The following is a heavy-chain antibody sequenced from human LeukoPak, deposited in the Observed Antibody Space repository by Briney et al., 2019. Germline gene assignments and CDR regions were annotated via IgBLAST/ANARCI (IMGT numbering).Heavy chain of an antibody. CDR1: GGSISSSYSY. J-gene: IGHJ3*01. Sequence: SETLSLTCTVSGGSISSSYSYWGWIRQPPGKGLEWIGNIYYSGSTYYNPSLKSRVTISVATSKNHFSLKLNSVTAADTAVYYCAKPSNYYGSATDAFDFWGQGTMVTVSS. D-gene: IGHD3-10*01. CDR2: IYYSGST. CDR3: AKPSNYYGSATDAFDF. V-gene: IGHV4-39*07.